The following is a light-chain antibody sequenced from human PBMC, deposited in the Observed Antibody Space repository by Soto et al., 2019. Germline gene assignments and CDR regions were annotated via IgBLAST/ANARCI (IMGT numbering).Light chain of an antibody. CDR1: QGLGTN. V-gene: IGKV3-11*01. CDR3: QQRSNWPIT. CDR2: DAS. Sequence: EVVTTQSPATLSVSPGERATRSCRASQGLGTNLAWYQQKPGQAPRLLIYDASNRATGIPARFSGSGSGTDFTLTISSLEPEDFAVYYCQQRSNWPITFGQGTRLEIK. J-gene: IGKJ5*01.